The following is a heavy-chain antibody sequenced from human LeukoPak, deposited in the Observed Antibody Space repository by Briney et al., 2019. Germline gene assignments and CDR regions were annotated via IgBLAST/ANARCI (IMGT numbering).Heavy chain of an antibody. CDR3: AAHSGSYIDEYYFDY. J-gene: IGHJ4*02. CDR1: GYTLTELS. Sequence: ASVKVSCKVSGYTLTELSMHWVRQAPGKGLGWMGGSDPEDGETIYAQKFQGRVTMTEDTSTDTAYMELSSLRSEDTAVYYCAAHSGSYIDEYYFDYWGQGTLVTVSS. V-gene: IGHV1-24*01. D-gene: IGHD1-26*01. CDR2: SDPEDGET.